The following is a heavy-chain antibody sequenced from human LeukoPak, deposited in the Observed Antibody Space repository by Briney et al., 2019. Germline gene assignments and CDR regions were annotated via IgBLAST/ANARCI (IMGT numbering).Heavy chain of an antibody. D-gene: IGHD4-11*01. J-gene: IGHJ4*02. CDR2: IKQDGTEK. V-gene: IGHV3-7*01. CDR3: ARDRAPVSHDYRYFDY. CDR1: GFTFSSYW. Sequence: GGSLRLSCAASGFTFSSYWMSWVRQAPGKGLEWVANIKQDGTEKYYVDSVKGRFTISRDNTKKSLYLQMNSLRAEDTAVYYCARDRAPVSHDYRYFDYWGQRTLCTLSS.